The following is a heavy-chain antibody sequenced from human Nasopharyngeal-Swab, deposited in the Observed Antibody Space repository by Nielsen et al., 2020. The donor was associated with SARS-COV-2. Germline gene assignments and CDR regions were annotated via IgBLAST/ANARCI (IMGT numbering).Heavy chain of an antibody. Sequence: GGSLRLSCAASGFTFENYAMHWDRQPPGKGLEWVSGITWNSGNKGYAESVQGRFTISRDNAKNSLYLQMNSLRAEDTALYYCAKARRTDTYGYECFDSWGQGTLVTVSS. CDR1: GFTFENYA. J-gene: IGHJ4*02. V-gene: IGHV3-9*01. CDR3: AKARRTDTYGYECFDS. CDR2: ITWNSGNK. D-gene: IGHD5-18*01.